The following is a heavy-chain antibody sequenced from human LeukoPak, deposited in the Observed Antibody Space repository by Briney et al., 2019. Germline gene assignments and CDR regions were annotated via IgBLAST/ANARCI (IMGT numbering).Heavy chain of an antibody. CDR2: IGSNSGGT. Sequence: GASVKVSCKASGYTFTDYYIHWVRQAPGQGLEWMGWIGSNSGGTRYAQKFQDRVTMTRDTSISTAYMELNSLRSDDTAVYYCARRPGRGFSLPYGILLWGQGTTVIVSS. CDR3: ARRPGRGFSLPYGILL. CDR1: GYTFTDYY. V-gene: IGHV1-2*02. J-gene: IGHJ6*02.